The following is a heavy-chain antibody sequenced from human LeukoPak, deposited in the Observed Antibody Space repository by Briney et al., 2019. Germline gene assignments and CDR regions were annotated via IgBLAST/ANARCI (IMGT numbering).Heavy chain of an antibody. CDR2: IYYSGST. D-gene: IGHD1-26*01. Sequence: PSETLSLTYTVSGGSISSGSYYWSWIRQPPGKGLEWIGYIYYSGSTNYNPSLKSRVTISVDTSKNQFSLKLSSVTAADTAVYYCARASGSQHDYWGQGTLVTVSS. CDR3: ARASGSQHDY. CDR1: GGSISSGSYY. V-gene: IGHV4-61*01. J-gene: IGHJ4*02.